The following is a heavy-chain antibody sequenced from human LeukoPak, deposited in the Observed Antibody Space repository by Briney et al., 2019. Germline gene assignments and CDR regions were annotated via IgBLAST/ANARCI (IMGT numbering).Heavy chain of an antibody. CDR1: GYTFTSYY. V-gene: IGHV1-46*01. Sequence: ASVKVSCKASGYTFTSYYMHWVRQAPGQGLEWMGIINPSGGSTSYAQKFQGRVTMTRDMSTSTVYMELSSLRSEDTAVYYCARAEDVVVPAATTLGYWGQGTLVTVSS. CDR3: ARAEDVVVPAATTLGY. CDR2: INPSGGST. J-gene: IGHJ4*02. D-gene: IGHD2-2*01.